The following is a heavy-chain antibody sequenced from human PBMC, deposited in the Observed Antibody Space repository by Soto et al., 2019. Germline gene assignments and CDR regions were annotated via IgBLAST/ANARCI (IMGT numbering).Heavy chain of an antibody. CDR2: ISSSGGGT. CDR3: AKSIAARTSGFWDF. Sequence: EVQLLESGGGLVQPGGSLRLSCAASGFPFSTYAMTWVRQAPGKGLEWVSSISSSGGGTYYADSVKGRFTISRDNSKNTLYLQMNSLRAEDTAVYYCAKSIAARTSGFWDFWGQGTLVTVSS. V-gene: IGHV3-23*01. J-gene: IGHJ4*02. CDR1: GFPFSTYA. D-gene: IGHD6-6*01.